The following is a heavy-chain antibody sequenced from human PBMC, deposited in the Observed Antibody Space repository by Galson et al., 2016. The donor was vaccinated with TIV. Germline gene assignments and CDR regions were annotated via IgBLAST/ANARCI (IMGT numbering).Heavy chain of an antibody. V-gene: IGHV3-23*01. CDR2: ISGSGFST. J-gene: IGHJ5*02. CDR1: GFTFSSYA. D-gene: IGHD7-27*01. Sequence: SLRLSCAASGFTFSSYAMSWVRQAPGKGLEWVSGISGSGFSTCYADSVKGRFTISRDNSMNTLDLQMNSLRAEETAIYYCAKDTGSQPRNWFDPWGQGTLVTVPS. CDR3: AKDTGSQPRNWFDP.